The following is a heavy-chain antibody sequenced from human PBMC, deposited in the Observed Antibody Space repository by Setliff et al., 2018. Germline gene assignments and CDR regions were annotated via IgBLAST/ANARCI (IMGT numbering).Heavy chain of an antibody. J-gene: IGHJ1*01. CDR1: GGSVSSTSHY. V-gene: IGHV4-39*07. Sequence: KASETLSLTCTVSGGSVSSTSHYWGWIRQAPGKGMEWIRSVYYRGYTYSKPSLQSRVSMSVDASKNQFSLKLASVTAADTAVYYCGRVDFTMIQGVVGHWGQGTLVTVSS. CDR3: GRVDFTMIQGVVGH. CDR2: VYYRGYT. D-gene: IGHD3-10*01.